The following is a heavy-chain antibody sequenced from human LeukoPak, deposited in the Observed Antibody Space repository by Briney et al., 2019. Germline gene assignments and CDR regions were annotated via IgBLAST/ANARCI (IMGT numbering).Heavy chain of an antibody. J-gene: IGHJ4*02. CDR3: AKDLRGSYCTSYFDY. CDR1: RFHISNYW. Sequence: PGGSLRLSCAASRFHISNYWMNWVRQTPGKGLEWVATIKQDGSEKGYVDSVKGRFSVSRDNAKNLLDLEMNSLRAEDTAVYYCAKDLRGSYCTSYFDYWGQGTLVTVSS. V-gene: IGHV3-7*03. CDR2: IKQDGSEK. D-gene: IGHD1-26*01.